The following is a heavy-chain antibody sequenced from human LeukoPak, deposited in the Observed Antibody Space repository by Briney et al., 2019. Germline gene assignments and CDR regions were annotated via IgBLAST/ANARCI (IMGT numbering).Heavy chain of an antibody. CDR3: ARHKQASSGWFISLDP. CDR2: IYYSGNT. Sequence: SETLSLTCTVSGGSIADTTYYWGWIRQSPGKGLEWIGRIYYSGNTYYNPSLTSRVTISVDTSKNQFSLTLNSVTAADTSLYYCARHKQASSGWFISLDPWGQGTLVIVSS. V-gene: IGHV4-39*01. D-gene: IGHD6-19*01. J-gene: IGHJ5*02. CDR1: GGSIADTTYY.